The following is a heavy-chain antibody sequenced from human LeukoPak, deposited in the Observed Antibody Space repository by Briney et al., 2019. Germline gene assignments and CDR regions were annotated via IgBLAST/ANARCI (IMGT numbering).Heavy chain of an antibody. CDR2: IKQDESEK. Sequence: HPGGSLRLSCAASGFPFGSYWMAWVRQAPGKGLEWVANIKQDESEKYYVDSVKGRFTISRDNAKNSLVLQMHSLRAEDTALYYCARDAGGILEYWGQGTLVTVSS. CDR1: GFPFGSYW. D-gene: IGHD3-3*01. J-gene: IGHJ4*02. V-gene: IGHV3-7*01. CDR3: ARDAGGILEY.